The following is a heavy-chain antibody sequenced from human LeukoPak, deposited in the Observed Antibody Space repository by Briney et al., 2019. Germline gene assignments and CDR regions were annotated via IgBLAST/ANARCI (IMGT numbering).Heavy chain of an antibody. J-gene: IGHJ4*02. CDR1: GYTFTDYY. Sequence: GASVKVSCKASGYTFTDYYMHWVRQAPGQGFEWMGIINPITGRTSYAQEFQGRVTMTRDTSTSTFYMALSSLRSEDTAVYYCARPSGVGATLYYFGQWGQGTLVTVSS. V-gene: IGHV1-46*01. CDR3: ARPSGVGATLYYFGQ. D-gene: IGHD1-26*01. CDR2: INPITGRT.